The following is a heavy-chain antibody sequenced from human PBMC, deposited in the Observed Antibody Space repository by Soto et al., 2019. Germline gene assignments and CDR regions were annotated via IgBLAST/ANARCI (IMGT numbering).Heavy chain of an antibody. J-gene: IGHJ6*02. D-gene: IGHD3-10*01. V-gene: IGHV1-69*12. CDR2: IIPIFGTA. CDR1: GGTFSSYA. Sequence: QVPLVQSGAEVKKPGSSVKVSCKASGGTFSSYAINWVRQAPGQGLEWMGGIIPIFGTADYAQKFQGRVTITADESTSTAYMELSSLRSEDTAVYYCASNGFGETYYYGMDVWGQGTTVTVSS. CDR3: ASNGFGETYYYGMDV.